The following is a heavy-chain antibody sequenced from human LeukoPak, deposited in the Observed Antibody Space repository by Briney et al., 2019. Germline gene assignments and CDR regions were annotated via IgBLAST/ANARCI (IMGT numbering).Heavy chain of an antibody. CDR1: GFTFSSYA. Sequence: GGSLRLSCAASGFTFSSYAMSWVRQAPGKGLEWVSDISGSGGSTYYADSVKGRFTISRDNSKNTLYLQLNSLRAQDTAVYYCAKDFIRTGSHLPKTYFDYWGQGTLVTVSS. D-gene: IGHD1-26*01. J-gene: IGHJ4*02. CDR2: ISGSGGST. V-gene: IGHV3-23*01. CDR3: AKDFIRTGSHLPKTYFDY.